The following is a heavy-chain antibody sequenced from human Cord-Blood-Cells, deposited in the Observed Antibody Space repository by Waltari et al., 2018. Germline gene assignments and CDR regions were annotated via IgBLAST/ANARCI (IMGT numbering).Heavy chain of an antibody. J-gene: IGHJ4*02. CDR1: GFTFSDHS. CDR2: TRNKANSYTT. V-gene: IGHV3-72*01. Sequence: EVQLVESGGGLVQPGGSLRLSCAASGFTFSDHSMDWVRQAPGKGLEWVGRTRNKANSYTTEYAASVKGRFTISRDDSKNSLYLQMNSLKTEDTAVYYCARDLDYWGQGTLVTVSS. CDR3: ARDLDY.